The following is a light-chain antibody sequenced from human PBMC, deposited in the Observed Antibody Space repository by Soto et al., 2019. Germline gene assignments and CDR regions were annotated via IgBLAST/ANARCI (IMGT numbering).Light chain of an antibody. V-gene: IGKV1-5*01. CDR1: QSISGW. CDR2: DVS. CDR3: QQYETASRT. Sequence: DIQMTQSPSTLSASVGDRVTITCRASQSISGWLAWYQQKPGKAPKLLIFDVSELESGVPSRFSGSGSGTEFTLTINSLQPDDFATYYCQQYETASRTFGLGTKVDIK. J-gene: IGKJ1*01.